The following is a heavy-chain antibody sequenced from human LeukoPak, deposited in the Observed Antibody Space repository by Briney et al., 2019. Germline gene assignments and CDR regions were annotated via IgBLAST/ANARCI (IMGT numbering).Heavy chain of an antibody. D-gene: IGHD3-22*01. CDR1: GGSISSSSYY. CDR2: IYYSGST. V-gene: IGHV4-39*01. Sequence: PSETLSLTCTVSGGSISSSSYYWGWIRQPPGKGLEWIGSIYYSGSTYYNPSLKSRVTISVDTSKNQFSLKLSSVTAADTAVYYCARLFQYYDATRGWYFDCWGQGTLVTVSS. J-gene: IGHJ4*02. CDR3: ARLFQYYDATRGWYFDC.